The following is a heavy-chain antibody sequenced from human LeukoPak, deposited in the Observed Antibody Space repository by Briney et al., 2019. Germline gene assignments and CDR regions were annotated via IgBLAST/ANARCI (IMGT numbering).Heavy chain of an antibody. CDR1: GYSFIGYY. V-gene: IGHV1-2*02. CDR3: GRRLWWGISCPADTGGLDV. J-gene: IGHJ6*02. Sequence: ASVQVSCKASGYSFIGYYIHWVRQAPGQGLEWMGWINPNTGATNHSQKFQGRISMGRDTSISKCYMELSNLRSDDTAIYYCGRRLWWGISCPADTGGLDVWGQGTTVTVSS. CDR2: INPNTGAT. D-gene: IGHD2-8*02.